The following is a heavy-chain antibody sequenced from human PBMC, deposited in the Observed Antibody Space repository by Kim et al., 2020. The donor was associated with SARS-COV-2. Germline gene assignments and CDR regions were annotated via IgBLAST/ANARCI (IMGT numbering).Heavy chain of an antibody. CDR1: GFTFSSYW. Sequence: GGSLRLSCAASGFTFSSYWMSWVRQAPGKGLEWVANIKQDGSQKYYVDSVKGRFTISRDNAKNSLYLQMNSLRAEDTAVYYCARDWAENWNSWYFDLWGRGTLVTVSS. J-gene: IGHJ2*01. D-gene: IGHD1-7*01. CDR2: IKQDGSQK. V-gene: IGHV3-7*03. CDR3: ARDWAENWNSWYFDL.